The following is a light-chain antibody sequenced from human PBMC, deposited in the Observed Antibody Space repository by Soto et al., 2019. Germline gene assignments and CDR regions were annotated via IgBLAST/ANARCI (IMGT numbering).Light chain of an antibody. J-gene: IGKJ2*01. CDR1: QSVDRAY. CDR2: GSS. V-gene: IGKV3-20*01. CDR3: QQYSNSPPYT. Sequence: EVVLTQSPGTLSLSPGERATLSCRASQSVDRAYLAWYQHKPGQAPRLLMYGSSNRVSDIPDRFSGSGSETDFTLTISRLEPEDFAVYYCQQYSNSPPYTFGQGTKLEIK.